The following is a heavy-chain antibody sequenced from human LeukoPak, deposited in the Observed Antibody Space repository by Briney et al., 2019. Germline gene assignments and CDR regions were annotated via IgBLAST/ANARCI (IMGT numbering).Heavy chain of an antibody. D-gene: IGHD6-13*01. CDR3: TRVAAARAFDI. J-gene: IGHJ3*02. CDR1: GFTYGDYA. Sequence: GGSLRLSCTASGFTYGDYAMSWFRQAPGKGLEWVGFIRSKAYGGTTEYAASVKGRFTISRDDSKSIAYLQMNSLKTEDTAVYYCTRVAAARAFDIWGQGTMVTVSS. V-gene: IGHV3-49*03. CDR2: IRSKAYGGTT.